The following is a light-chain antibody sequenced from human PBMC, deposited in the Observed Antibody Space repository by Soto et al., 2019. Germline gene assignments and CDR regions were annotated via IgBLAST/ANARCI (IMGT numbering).Light chain of an antibody. CDR2: DNN. V-gene: IGLV1-51*01. CDR3: GTWDSSLSAL. Sequence: QSVLTQPPSVSAAPGQKVTISCSGSTSNIGNNYVSWYQQLPGPAPKLLTYDNNKRPSGIPDRFSGSKSGTSATLGITGLQTGDEGDYYCGTWDSSLSALFGGGTKLIVL. CDR1: TSNIGNNY. J-gene: IGLJ2*01.